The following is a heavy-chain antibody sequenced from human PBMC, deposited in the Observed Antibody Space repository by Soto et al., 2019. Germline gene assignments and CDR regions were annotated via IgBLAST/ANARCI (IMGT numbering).Heavy chain of an antibody. D-gene: IGHD2-21*02. CDR3: AKRQGRIHCSVDY. CDR1: GFTFSNYA. J-gene: IGHJ4*02. Sequence: EVQLLESGGGLVQPGGSLRLSCTASGFTFSNYAMSWVRQAPGKGLELVLDISGSGGTTYYADSVKGRFTISRDNYKNTLYLQVNSLRAGDTAVYYCAKRQGRIHCSVDYWGQGTLVTVSS. CDR2: ISGSGGTT. V-gene: IGHV3-23*01.